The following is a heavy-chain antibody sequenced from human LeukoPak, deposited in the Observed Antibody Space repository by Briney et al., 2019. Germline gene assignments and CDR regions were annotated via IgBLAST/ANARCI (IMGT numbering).Heavy chain of an antibody. CDR1: GFTFSDYY. CDR2: IGSSGSTI. CDR3: ARDCSSTSCYDY. D-gene: IGHD2-2*01. Sequence: GGSLRLSCAASGFTFSDYYMSWIRQAPGKGLEWVSYIGSSGSTIYYADSVKGRFTISRDNAKNSLYLQMNSLRAEDTAVYYCARDCSSTSCYDYWGQGTLVTVSS. V-gene: IGHV3-11*01. J-gene: IGHJ4*02.